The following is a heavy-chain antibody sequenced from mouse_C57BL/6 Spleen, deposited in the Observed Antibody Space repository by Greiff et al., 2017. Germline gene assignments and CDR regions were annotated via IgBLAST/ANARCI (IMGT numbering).Heavy chain of an antibody. J-gene: IGHJ4*01. CDR3: ARGFNWDDAMDY. D-gene: IGHD4-1*01. V-gene: IGHV5-16*01. CDR1: GFTFSDYY. Sequence: EVHLVESEGGLVQPGSSMKLSCTASGFTFSDYYMAWVRQVPEKGLEWVANINYDGSSTYYLDSLKSRFIISRDNAKNILYLQMSSLKSEDTATYYCARGFNWDDAMDYWGQGTSVTVSS. CDR2: INYDGSST.